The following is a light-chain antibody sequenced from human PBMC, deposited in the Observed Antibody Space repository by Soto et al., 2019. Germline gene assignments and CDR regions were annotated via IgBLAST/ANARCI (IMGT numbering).Light chain of an antibody. Sequence: QSALTQPASVSGSPGQSITISCTGTSSDVGGHNAVSWYRQDPGKAPKLVTYDVTNRPSGVSNRFSGSKSGNTASLTISGLQTEDEADYYCSSFTSSSTYVFGTGTKLTVL. V-gene: IGLV2-14*01. CDR3: SSFTSSSTYV. CDR2: DVT. CDR1: SSDVGGHNA. J-gene: IGLJ1*01.